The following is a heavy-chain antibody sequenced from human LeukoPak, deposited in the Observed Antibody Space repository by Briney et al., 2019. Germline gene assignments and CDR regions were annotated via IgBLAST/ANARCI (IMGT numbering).Heavy chain of an antibody. CDR2: IYYSGST. V-gene: IGHV4-59*01. CDR1: GGSISSYY. J-gene: IGHJ4*02. CDR3: ARVVAVAGRYYFDY. Sequence: SETLSLTCTVSGGSISSYYWSWIRQPPGKGLEWIGYIYYSGSTNYNPSLKSRVTISVDTSKNQFSPKLSSVTAADTAVYYCARVVAVAGRYYFDYWGQGTLVTVSS. D-gene: IGHD6-19*01.